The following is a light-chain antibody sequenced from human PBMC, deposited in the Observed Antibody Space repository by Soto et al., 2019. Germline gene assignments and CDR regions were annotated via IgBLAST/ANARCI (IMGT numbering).Light chain of an antibody. Sequence: DIPMTQSPSSVSASVGDSVTITCRASQAISTWLAWYQQKPGKAPKLLIYAASNLQTGVPSRFSGSGSGTDFTLTISSRQPEDFATYYCQQANSFPRTFGQGTKVESK. CDR2: AAS. J-gene: IGKJ1*01. CDR3: QQANSFPRT. V-gene: IGKV1D-12*01. CDR1: QAISTW.